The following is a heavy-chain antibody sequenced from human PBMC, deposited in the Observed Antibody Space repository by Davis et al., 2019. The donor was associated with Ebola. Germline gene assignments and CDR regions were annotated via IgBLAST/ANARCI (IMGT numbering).Heavy chain of an antibody. D-gene: IGHD3-22*01. V-gene: IGHV1-69*04. CDR1: GYTFKNYA. CDR3: ARVPGYYSDSNAYAFDI. CDR2: IIPKYGMS. J-gene: IGHJ3*02. Sequence: AASVKVSCKASGYTFKNYAVSWMRHAPGQGLEWMGRIIPKYGMSNYAQNFQGRVTITADISTSTAYMELSSLRSEDTAVYYCARVPGYYSDSNAYAFDIWGQGTRVTVSS.